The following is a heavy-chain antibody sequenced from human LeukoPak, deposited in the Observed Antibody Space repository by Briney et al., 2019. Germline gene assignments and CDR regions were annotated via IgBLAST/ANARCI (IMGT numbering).Heavy chain of an antibody. CDR3: AKDIGSGWYWGSTLDY. CDR1: GFTFDDYA. D-gene: IGHD6-19*01. Sequence: GRSLRLSCAASGFTFDDYAMHWVRQAPGKGLEWVSGISWNSGSIGYADSVKGRFTISRDNAKNSLYLQMNSLRAEDTALYYCAKDIGSGWYWGSTLDYWGQGTLVTVSS. V-gene: IGHV3-9*01. J-gene: IGHJ4*02. CDR2: ISWNSGSI.